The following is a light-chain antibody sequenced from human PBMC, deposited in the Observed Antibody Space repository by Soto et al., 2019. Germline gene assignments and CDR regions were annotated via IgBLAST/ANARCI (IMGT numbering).Light chain of an antibody. CDR2: DIS. Sequence: EFVLTKSAATLSLSPWERAILSCRASQSVAGSLAWYQQKPGQAPRLLIYDISTRAAAIPTMFSGSGSGTFFTLTVSSLAPEDFALYCCQQRSNRITFGQGTRLEIK. V-gene: IGKV3-11*01. CDR3: QQRSNRIT. J-gene: IGKJ5*01. CDR1: QSVAGS.